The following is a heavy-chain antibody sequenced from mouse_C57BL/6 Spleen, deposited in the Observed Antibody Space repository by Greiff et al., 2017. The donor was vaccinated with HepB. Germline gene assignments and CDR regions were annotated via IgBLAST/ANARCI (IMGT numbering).Heavy chain of an antibody. J-gene: IGHJ3*01. Sequence: QVQLQQPGAELVRPGPSVKLSCKASGYTFTSYWMHWVKQRPGQGLEWIGVIDPSDSYTNYNQKFKGKATLTVDTSSSTAYMQLSSLTSEDSAVYYCASESFYVSSVSWFAYWGQGTLVTVSA. CDR3: ASESFYVSSVSWFAY. V-gene: IGHV1-59*01. CDR1: GYTFTSYW. D-gene: IGHD1-1*01. CDR2: IDPSDSYT.